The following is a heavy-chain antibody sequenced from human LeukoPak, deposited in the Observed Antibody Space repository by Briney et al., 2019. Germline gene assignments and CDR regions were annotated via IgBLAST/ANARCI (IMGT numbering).Heavy chain of an antibody. Sequence: ASVKVSCKASGYTFTSYAMHWVRQAPGQRLEWMGWINAGNGNTKYSQKFQSRVTITRDTSASTAYMELSSLRSEDTAVYYCARDHTGGYYYDSAYGMDVWGQGTTVTVSS. V-gene: IGHV1-3*01. CDR1: GYTFTSYA. J-gene: IGHJ6*02. CDR2: INAGNGNT. D-gene: IGHD3-22*01. CDR3: ARDHTGGYYYDSAYGMDV.